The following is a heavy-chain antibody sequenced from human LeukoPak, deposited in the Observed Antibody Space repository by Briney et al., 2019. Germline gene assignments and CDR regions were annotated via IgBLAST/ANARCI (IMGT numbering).Heavy chain of an antibody. CDR2: ISGSGGST. CDR1: GFTFSSYA. Sequence: SGGSLRLSCAASGFTFSSYAMSWVRQAPGKGLEWVSAISGSGGSTYYADSVKGRFTTSRDNSKNTLYLQMNSLRAEDTAVYYCAKDSGRDYYDSSGYYYPFDYWGQGTLVTVSS. J-gene: IGHJ4*02. V-gene: IGHV3-23*01. CDR3: AKDSGRDYYDSSGYYYPFDY. D-gene: IGHD3-22*01.